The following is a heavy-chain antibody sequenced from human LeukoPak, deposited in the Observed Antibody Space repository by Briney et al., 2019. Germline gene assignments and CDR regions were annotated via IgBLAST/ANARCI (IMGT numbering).Heavy chain of an antibody. J-gene: IGHJ4*02. D-gene: IGHD3-16*02. CDR2: INTDGSRT. V-gene: IGHV3-74*01. CDR1: GFTFSNYW. CDR3: ARGLGGSYPFDC. Sequence: GGSLRLSCAASGFTFSNYWMDWVRHARGKGLVWVSRINTDGSRTTYADSVKGRFTISRDNAKNTLYLQMNSLRADDTAVYFCARGLGGSYPFDCWGQGALVTVSS.